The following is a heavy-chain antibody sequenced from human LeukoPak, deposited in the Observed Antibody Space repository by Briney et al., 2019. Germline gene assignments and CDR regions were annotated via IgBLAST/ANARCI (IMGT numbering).Heavy chain of an antibody. CDR1: GFTFSSYA. CDR2: ISYDGSNK. V-gene: IGHV3-30-3*01. D-gene: IGHD3-22*01. CDR3: ARDYYDSSVGTGLIDY. Sequence: GGSLRLSCAASGFTFSSYAMHWVRQAPGKGLEWVAVISYDGSNKYYADSVKGRFTISRDNSKNTLYLQMNSLRAEDTAVYYCARDYYDSSVGTGLIDYWGQGTLVTVSS. J-gene: IGHJ4*02.